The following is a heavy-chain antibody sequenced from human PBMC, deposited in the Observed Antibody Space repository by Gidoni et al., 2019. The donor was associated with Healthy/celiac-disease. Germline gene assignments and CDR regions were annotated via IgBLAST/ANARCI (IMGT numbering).Heavy chain of an antibody. CDR2: ISGSGGST. D-gene: IGHD2-21*02. J-gene: IGHJ3*02. V-gene: IGHV3-23*01. Sequence: EVQLLESGGGLVQPGGSLRLSCAASGFTFSIYAMSWFRQAPGKGLEWVSAISGSGGSTYYADSVKGRFTISRDNSKNTLYLQMNSLRAEDTAVYYCARGHIVVVTAMGGAFDIWGQGTMVTVSS. CDR3: ARGHIVVVTAMGGAFDI. CDR1: GFTFSIYA.